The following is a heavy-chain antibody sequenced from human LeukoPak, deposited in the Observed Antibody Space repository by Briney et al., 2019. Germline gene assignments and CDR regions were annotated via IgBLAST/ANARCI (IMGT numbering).Heavy chain of an antibody. CDR2: IYYSGST. J-gene: IGHJ3*02. Sequence: PSGTLSLTCAVSGGSISSSNWWSWVRQPPGKGLEWIGEIYYSGSTNYNPSLKSRVTISVDTSKNQFSLKLSSVTAADTAVYYCARDGTAIDIWGQGTMVTVSS. V-gene: IGHV4-4*02. D-gene: IGHD5-18*01. CDR3: ARDGTAIDI. CDR1: GGSISSSNW.